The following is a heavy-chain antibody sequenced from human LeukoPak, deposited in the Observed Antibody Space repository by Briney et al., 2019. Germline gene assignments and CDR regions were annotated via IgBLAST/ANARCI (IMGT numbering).Heavy chain of an antibody. CDR1: GGTFSSYA. D-gene: IGHD3-16*01. J-gene: IGHJ3*02. CDR3: ATCYYDYVWGSYTQVAFDI. CDR2: IIPIFGTA. Sequence: SVKVSCKASGGTFSSYAISWVRQAPGQGLEWMGGIIPIFGTANYAQKFQGRVTITTDESTSTAYMELSSLRSEDTAVYYCATCYYDYVWGSYTQVAFDIWGQGTMVTVSS. V-gene: IGHV1-69*05.